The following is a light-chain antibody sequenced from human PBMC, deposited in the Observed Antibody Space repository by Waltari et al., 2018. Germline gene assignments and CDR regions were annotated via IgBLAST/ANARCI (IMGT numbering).Light chain of an antibody. Sequence: EIVLTQSPATLSLSPGERATLSCRASQSVSSSLAWYQQKPGQAPRLLIYGASSRANGIPDRFSGSGSGTDFTFTISSLEPEDFAVYYCQQYSNWPFTFGPGTKLDIK. CDR2: GAS. V-gene: IGKV3-15*01. CDR3: QQYSNWPFT. J-gene: IGKJ3*01. CDR1: QSVSSS.